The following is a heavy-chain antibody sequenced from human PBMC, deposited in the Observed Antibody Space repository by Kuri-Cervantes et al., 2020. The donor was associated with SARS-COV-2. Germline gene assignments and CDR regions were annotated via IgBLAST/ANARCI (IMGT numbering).Heavy chain of an antibody. D-gene: IGHD4-17*01. Sequence: GESLKISCAASGFTFSGSAMYWVRQPFEKGLEWVGRIRSKTNNYATSYAASLRGRFTISRDDSKNTAYLQMTSLRTEDTAVYYCVSLLSWVTTTAAWGQGTLVTVSS. CDR1: GFTFSGSA. V-gene: IGHV3-73*01. CDR3: VSLLSWVTTTAA. J-gene: IGHJ5*02. CDR2: IRSKTNNYAT.